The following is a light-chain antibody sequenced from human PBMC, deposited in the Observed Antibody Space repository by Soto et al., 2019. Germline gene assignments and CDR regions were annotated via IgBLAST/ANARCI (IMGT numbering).Light chain of an antibody. CDR1: HDIRKY. CDR2: DAS. Sequence: DIQMNQSPSSLSASLGDRATITCQASHDIRKYLNWYQQTPGKAPKLLIYDASNMETGVPSRFTGSGSGTDFTFPISRLQPEDIATYYCQQYEIFPITFGQGTRLEI. V-gene: IGKV1-33*01. CDR3: QQYEIFPIT. J-gene: IGKJ5*01.